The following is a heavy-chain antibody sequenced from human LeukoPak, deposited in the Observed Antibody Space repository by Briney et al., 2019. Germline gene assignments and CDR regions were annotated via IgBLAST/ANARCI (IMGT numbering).Heavy chain of an antibody. CDR1: GGSISSSTYY. J-gene: IGHJ6*03. V-gene: IGHV4-39*07. D-gene: IGHD6-13*01. CDR2: MFYSGSA. CDR3: AREERLYSSSWYPRPYYYYMDV. Sequence: PSETLSLTCTVSGGSISSSTYYWGWIRQPPGKGLEWIGNMFYSGSAYYNPSLKSRVTISIDTSKNQFSLKLTSVTAADTAVYYCAREERLYSSSWYPRPYYYYMDVWGKGTTVTISS.